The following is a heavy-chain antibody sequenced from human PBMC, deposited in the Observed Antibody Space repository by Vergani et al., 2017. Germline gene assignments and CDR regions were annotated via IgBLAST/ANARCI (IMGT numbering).Heavy chain of an antibody. V-gene: IGHV3-21*01. CDR3: ARDPTNWNYVMYYYYGMDV. Sequence: EVQLVESGGGLVKPGGSLRLSCAASGFTFSSYSMNWVRQAPGKGLEWVSSISSSSSYIYYADSVKGRFTISRDNAKNSLYLQMNSLRAEDTAVYYCARDPTNWNYVMYYYYGMDVWGQGTTVTVSS. CDR2: ISSSSSYI. CDR1: GFTFSSYS. J-gene: IGHJ6*02. D-gene: IGHD1-7*01.